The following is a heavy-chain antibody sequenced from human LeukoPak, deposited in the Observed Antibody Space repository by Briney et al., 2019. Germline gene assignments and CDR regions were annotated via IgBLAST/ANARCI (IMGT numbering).Heavy chain of an antibody. CDR3: AKSVAMARGAHYDF. V-gene: IGHV3-30*18. CDR2: ISYDGSNK. D-gene: IGHD3-10*01. CDR1: GFTFSSYS. Sequence: GGSLRLSCAASGFTFSSYSMNWVRQAPGEGLEWVAVISYDGSNKYYADSVKGRFTISRDNSKNTLDLQMNSLRDEDTAVYYCAKSVAMARGAHYDFWGQGTLVTVSS. J-gene: IGHJ4*02.